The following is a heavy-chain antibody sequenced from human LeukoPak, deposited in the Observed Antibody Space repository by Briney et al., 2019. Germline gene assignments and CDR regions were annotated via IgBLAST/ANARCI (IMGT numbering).Heavy chain of an antibody. CDR2: IYYSGST. D-gene: IGHD6-13*01. CDR1: GGSISSYY. Sequence: SETLSLTCTVSGGSISSYYWSWIRQPPGKGLEWIGYIYYSGSTTYNPSLKSRVTISVDTSKNQFSLKLSSVTAADTAVYYCARVYSSSWYRSFDLWGRGTLVTVSS. CDR3: ARVYSSSWYRSFDL. V-gene: IGHV4-59*01. J-gene: IGHJ2*01.